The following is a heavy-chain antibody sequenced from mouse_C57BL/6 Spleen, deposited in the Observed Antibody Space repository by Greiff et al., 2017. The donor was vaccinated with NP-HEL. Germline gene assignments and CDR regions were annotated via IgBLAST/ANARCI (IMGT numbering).Heavy chain of an antibody. J-gene: IGHJ2*01. D-gene: IGHD2-12*01. CDR3: ARRGYRGGDYFDY. Sequence: EVQLQESGPGLVKPSQSLSLTCSVTGYSITSGYYWNWIRQFPGNKLEWMGYISYDGSNNYNPSLKNRISITRDTSKNQFFLKLNSVTTEDTATYYCARRGYRGGDYFDYWGQGTTLTVSS. CDR1: GYSITSGYY. CDR2: ISYDGSN. V-gene: IGHV3-6*01.